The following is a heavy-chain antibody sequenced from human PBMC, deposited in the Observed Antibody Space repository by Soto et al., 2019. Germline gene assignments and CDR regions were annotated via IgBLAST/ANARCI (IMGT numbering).Heavy chain of an antibody. D-gene: IGHD2-8*01. V-gene: IGHV3-23*01. J-gene: IGHJ4*02. CDR2: ISGDGADT. CDR3: VKDFRCAD. CDR1: GFTFMSKA. Sequence: EVQLLESGGGWVQRGGSRRLSGVAPGFTFMSKAMSWVRQAPGKGLEWVSAISGDGADTYYADSVRGRFTISRDNSKNTLSLQMNSLRDEDTALYYCVKDFRCADWGQGTRVTVSS.